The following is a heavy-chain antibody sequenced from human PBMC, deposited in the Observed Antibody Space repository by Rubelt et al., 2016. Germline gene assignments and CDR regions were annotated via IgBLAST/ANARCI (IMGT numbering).Heavy chain of an antibody. CDR2: IIPFVGVA. CDR3: ARAGNGFDY. V-gene: IGHV1-69*10. J-gene: IGHJ5*01. Sequence: QVLLVQSGAEVKKPGSSVKVSCKASGGTFSNFAISWVRQAPGQGLEWMGRIIPFVGVAIYAQKFQGRVTITADKSTATAYMEMSSLRSEDTAVYYCARAGNGFDYWGQGTQVTVSS. D-gene: IGHD3-10*01. CDR1: GGTFSNFA.